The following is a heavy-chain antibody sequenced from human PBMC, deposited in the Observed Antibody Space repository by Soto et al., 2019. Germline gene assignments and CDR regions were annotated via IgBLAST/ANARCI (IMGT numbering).Heavy chain of an antibody. CDR2: IYYSGST. J-gene: IGHJ3*02. CDR3: ARDITYYYDSRGYYSNGEFDI. Sequence: SETLSLTCNVSGSCISSYYWSWIRQPPWKRLEWFGYIYYSGSTNYNPSPKSRVTISVDTSKNQFSLKLSSVTAADTAVYYCARDITYYYDSRGYYSNGEFDIWGQGTMVT. V-gene: IGHV4-59*01. CDR1: GSCISSYY. D-gene: IGHD3-22*01.